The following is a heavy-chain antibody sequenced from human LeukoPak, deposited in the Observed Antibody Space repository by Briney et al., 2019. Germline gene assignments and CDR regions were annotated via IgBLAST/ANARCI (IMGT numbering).Heavy chain of an antibody. CDR2: IYHSGST. CDR1: GGSISGGDYY. CDR3: ARGGNWTPRPLDY. J-gene: IGHJ4*02. V-gene: IGHV4-30-4*08. Sequence: PSETLSLTCTVSGGSISGGDYYWSWIRQPPGKGLELIGYIYHSGSTSYNPSLKSRVTISLDTSKNQFSLRLSSVTAADTAVYYCARGGNWTPRPLDYWGQGTLDTVSS. D-gene: IGHD1-20*01.